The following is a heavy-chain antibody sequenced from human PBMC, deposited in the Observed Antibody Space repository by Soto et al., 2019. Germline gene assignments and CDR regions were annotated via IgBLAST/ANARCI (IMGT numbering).Heavy chain of an antibody. D-gene: IGHD3-22*01. Sequence: HPGGSLRLSCSASGFTFSIYAMHCVRQALGKGLEYVSSISTNGGSTDYADSVKGRFTISRDNSKNTVYLQMSSLRVEDTAVYYCVKGEYYYDSSGYYPFDYWGQGTLVTVSS. J-gene: IGHJ4*02. V-gene: IGHV3-64D*06. CDR1: GFTFSIYA. CDR3: VKGEYYYDSSGYYPFDY. CDR2: ISTNGGST.